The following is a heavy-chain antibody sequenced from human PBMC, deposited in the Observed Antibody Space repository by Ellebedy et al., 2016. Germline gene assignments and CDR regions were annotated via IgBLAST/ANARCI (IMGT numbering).Heavy chain of an antibody. CDR1: GGTFVSYA. Sequence: ASVKVSCKASGGTFVSYAIYWVQQAPGQGLVWMGGIITILGKATYAQKFHGRVTITADEDTNTAYMELSNLKSDDSAVYYCARAETGGDDALDIWGQGTVVTVSS. V-gene: IGHV1-69*13. CDR3: ARAETGGDDALDI. CDR2: IITILGKA. D-gene: IGHD1-14*01. J-gene: IGHJ3*02.